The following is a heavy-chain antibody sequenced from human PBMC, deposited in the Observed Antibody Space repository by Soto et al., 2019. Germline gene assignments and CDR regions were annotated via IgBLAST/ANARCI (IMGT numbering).Heavy chain of an antibody. CDR3: TRDGRHMSPIYYFDY. Sequence: QVQLVQSGAEVKKPGSSVKVSCKASGGTFTSYAISWVRQAPGQGLEWMGGIIPIFGTANYAQKFQGRVTITADESTSTAYMELGSLRSEDTAVYYCTRDGRHMSPIYYFDYWGQGTLVTVSS. CDR2: IIPIFGTA. CDR1: GGTFTSYA. D-gene: IGHD2-21*01. J-gene: IGHJ4*02. V-gene: IGHV1-69*01.